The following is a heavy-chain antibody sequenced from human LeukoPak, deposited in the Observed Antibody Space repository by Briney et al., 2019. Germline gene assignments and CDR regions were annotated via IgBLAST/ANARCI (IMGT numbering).Heavy chain of an antibody. J-gene: IGHJ6*02. CDR1: GYTFTSYY. V-gene: IGHV1-46*01. Sequence: ASVKVSCKASGYTFTSYYMHWVRQAPGQGLEWMGIINPSGGSTSYAQKFQGRVTMTRDTSTSTVYMELSSLRSDDTAVYYCARERWEPPYYYYGLDVWGQGTTVTVSS. CDR3: ARERWEPPYYYYGLDV. CDR2: INPSGGST. D-gene: IGHD1-26*01.